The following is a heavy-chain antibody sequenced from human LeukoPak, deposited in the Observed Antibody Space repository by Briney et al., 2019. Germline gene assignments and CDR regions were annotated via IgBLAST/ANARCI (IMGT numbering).Heavy chain of an antibody. CDR1: GDSINTYY. J-gene: IGHJ5*01. D-gene: IGHD3-3*01. CDR2: IYYSGST. V-gene: IGHV4-4*07. CDR3: AREQTYYDFWSGYSRAGWFDP. Sequence: SETLSLTCTVSGDSINTYYWSWIRQPAGKGLEWIGSIYYSGSTYYNPSLKSRVTISVDTSKNQFSLKLSSVTAADTAVYYCAREQTYYDFWSGYSRAGWFDPWGQGTLVTVSS.